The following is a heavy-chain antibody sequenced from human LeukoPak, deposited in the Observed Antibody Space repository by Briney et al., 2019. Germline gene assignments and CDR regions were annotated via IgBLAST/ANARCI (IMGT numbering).Heavy chain of an antibody. Sequence: GGALRLSCAASGYTFSRYWMSWVRQAPGKGGERVANIKQDGTEKYYLASVKGRFTISRDNAKNSLYLQMNSLRAEDTAVYYCVSSVATIPYFDYWGQGTLVTVSS. CDR3: VSSVATIPYFDY. J-gene: IGHJ4*02. V-gene: IGHV3-7*01. CDR2: IKQDGTEK. CDR1: GYTFSRYW. D-gene: IGHD5-12*01.